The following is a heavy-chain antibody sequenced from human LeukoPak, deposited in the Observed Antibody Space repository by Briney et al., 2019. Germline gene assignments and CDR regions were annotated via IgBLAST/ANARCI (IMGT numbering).Heavy chain of an antibody. V-gene: IGHV1-46*01. D-gene: IGHD1-26*01. CDR1: GYTFTNYY. J-gene: IGHJ5*02. CDR3: ARGGVGATTYVWFDP. CDR2: INPSGGST. Sequence: AAVKVSCKASGYTFTNYYIHWVRQAPGQGLECMGIINPSGGSTSYAQKFQGRVTMTRDMSTSTVYMELSSLRSEDTAVYYCARGGVGATTYVWFDPWGQGTLVTVSS.